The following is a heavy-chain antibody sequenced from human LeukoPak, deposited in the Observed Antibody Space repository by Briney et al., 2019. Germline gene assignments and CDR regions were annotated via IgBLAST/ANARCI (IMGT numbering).Heavy chain of an antibody. J-gene: IGHJ4*02. D-gene: IGHD3-10*01. V-gene: IGHV1-2*02. Sequence: ASVKVSCKASGYTFTSYDINWVRQAPGQGLEWMGWINPNSGGTNYAQKFQGRVTMTRDTSISTAYMELSRLRSDDTAVYYCARVGWFGEFLIDYWGQGTLVTVSS. CDR2: INPNSGGT. CDR1: GYTFTSYD. CDR3: ARVGWFGEFLIDY.